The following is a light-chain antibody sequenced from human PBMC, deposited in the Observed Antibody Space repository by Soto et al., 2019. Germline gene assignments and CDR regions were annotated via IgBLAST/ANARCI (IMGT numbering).Light chain of an antibody. Sequence: DIQMTQAPSTLSASVGDRVTITCRASQSISSWLAWYQQKPGKAPKLLIYKASILENGVPSRFSGSGSGTEFTLTISSLQPDDFAIYYCQQYNSQSWTFGQGTKVDI. J-gene: IGKJ1*01. CDR1: QSISSW. V-gene: IGKV1-5*03. CDR3: QQYNSQSWT. CDR2: KAS.